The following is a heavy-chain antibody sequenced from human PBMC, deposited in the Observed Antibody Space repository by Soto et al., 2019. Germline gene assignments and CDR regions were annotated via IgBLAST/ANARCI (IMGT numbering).Heavy chain of an antibody. CDR2: IYWDDEK. D-gene: IGHD6-13*01. Sequence: QITLKESGPTLVKPTQTLTLTCTFSGFSLSTSGVNVGWIRQPPGKALEWLALIYWDDEKRYTPFLESRLTITKDTSKNQVVLTMTNMDPVDTATYYCVYRQGSSNHWGQGTLVTVSS. CDR3: VYRQGSSNH. CDR1: GFSLSTSGVN. J-gene: IGHJ4*02. V-gene: IGHV2-5*02.